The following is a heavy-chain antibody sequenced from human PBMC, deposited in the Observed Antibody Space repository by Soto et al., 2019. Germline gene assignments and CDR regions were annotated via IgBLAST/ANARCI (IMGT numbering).Heavy chain of an antibody. Sequence: EVQLVESGGGLVQPGGSLRLSCAASGFTFSSYTMNWVRQAPGKRLEWVSYISSGSSTIYYADSVKGRFTISRDNAKNSLYLQMNSLRDEDTAVYYCARRAEGYYYYGLDVWGQGTTVTVSS. CDR1: GFTFSSYT. J-gene: IGHJ6*02. CDR3: ARRAEGYYYYGLDV. CDR2: ISSGSSTI. V-gene: IGHV3-48*02.